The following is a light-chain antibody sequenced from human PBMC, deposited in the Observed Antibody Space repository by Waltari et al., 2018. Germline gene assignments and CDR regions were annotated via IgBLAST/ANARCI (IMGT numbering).Light chain of an antibody. J-gene: IGLJ3*02. V-gene: IGLV2-23*01. CDR3: CSYAGSWV. CDR2: EGG. Sequence: SCCQPLPCKCPKRMIYEGGKRPSVVSNRFSGCKSGNTACLTISGLQAEDEADYYCCSYAGSWVFGGGTKLTVL.